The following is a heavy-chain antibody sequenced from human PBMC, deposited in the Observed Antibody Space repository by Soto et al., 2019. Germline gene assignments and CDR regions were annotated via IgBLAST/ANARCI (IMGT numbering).Heavy chain of an antibody. CDR1: GFTFSSYA. J-gene: IGHJ4*02. D-gene: IGHD6-19*01. CDR3: AKHFYSVIPVAGPYYCDY. CDR2: IRGGGGST. Sequence: EVQLLESGGGLVQPGGSLRLSCAASGFTFSSYAMSWVRQAPGKGLEWVSAIRGGGGSTYYADSVKGRFTISRDKAKNTLYRQMNSLRAEDTAVYYCAKHFYSVIPVAGPYYCDYWGQGTLVTVSS. V-gene: IGHV3-23*01.